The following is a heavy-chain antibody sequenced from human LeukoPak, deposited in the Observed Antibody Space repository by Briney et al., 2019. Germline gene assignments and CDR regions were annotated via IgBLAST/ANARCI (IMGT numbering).Heavy chain of an antibody. D-gene: IGHD2-2*02. V-gene: IGHV4-34*01. J-gene: IGHJ5*02. CDR2: INHSGST. Sequence: SETLSLTCAVYGGSFSGYYWSWIRQPPGKGLEWIGEINHSGSTNYNPSLKSRVTISVDTSKNQFSLKLSSVTAADTAVYYCARGHCSSTSCYTTLWFDPWGQGNPGHRLL. CDR1: GGSFSGYY. CDR3: ARGHCSSTSCYTTLWFDP.